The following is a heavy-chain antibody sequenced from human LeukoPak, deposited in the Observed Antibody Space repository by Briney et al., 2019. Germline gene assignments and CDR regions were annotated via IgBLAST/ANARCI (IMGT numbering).Heavy chain of an antibody. J-gene: IGHJ4*02. CDR2: MNPNSGNT. CDR1: GGTFSSYA. Sequence: ASVKVSCKASGGTFSSYAISWVRQATGQGLEWMGRMNPNSGNTGYAQKFQGRVTMTRNTSISTAYMELSSLRSEDTAVYYCARVMDSSSWYEGRYFVYWGQGTLVTVSS. CDR3: ARVMDSSSWYEGRYFVY. V-gene: IGHV1-8*02. D-gene: IGHD6-13*01.